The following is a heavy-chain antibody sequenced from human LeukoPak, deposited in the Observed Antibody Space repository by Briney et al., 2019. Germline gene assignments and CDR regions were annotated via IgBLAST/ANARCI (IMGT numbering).Heavy chain of an antibody. V-gene: IGHV1-2*02. CDR2: INPNSGDT. J-gene: IGHJ5*02. D-gene: IGHD3-10*01. Sequence: ASVKVSCKASGYTFINHYIHWVRQAPGQGLEWMGWINPNSGDTNYAQKFQGRFTMTTDTSMSTAYMEVSRLRSDDTAVYYWVIDRITIDRGVLNYFDPWGQGTLVTVSS. CDR1: GYTFINHY. CDR3: VIDRITIDRGVLNYFDP.